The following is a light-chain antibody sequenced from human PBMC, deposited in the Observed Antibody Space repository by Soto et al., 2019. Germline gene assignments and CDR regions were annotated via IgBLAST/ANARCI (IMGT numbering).Light chain of an antibody. J-gene: IGLJ1*01. CDR1: SGDVDAFDY. Sequence: QSVLTQPASVSGSPGQSITISCTGTSGDVDAFDYVSWYQQHPGKAPKLMIFEVSDRPSGVSDRFSGSKSGSTASLTISGLQAEDEVDYFCTSFTSSSTQVFGTGTKVTVL. V-gene: IGLV2-14*01. CDR3: TSFTSSSTQV. CDR2: EVS.